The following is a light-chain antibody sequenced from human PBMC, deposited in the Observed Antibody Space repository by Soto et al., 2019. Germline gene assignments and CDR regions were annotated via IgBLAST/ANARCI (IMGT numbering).Light chain of an antibody. Sequence: DIVVTQSPDSLALSLGERATINCKSSQSVLDTSNSKNYLAWYQQKAGQPPRLLISWATTRESGVPDRISGSGSGTDFTLTINSLQAEDVAVYFCQQYDSTPYTFGQGTKLEIK. CDR1: QSVLDTSNSKNY. V-gene: IGKV4-1*01. CDR3: QQYDSTPYT. CDR2: WAT. J-gene: IGKJ2*01.